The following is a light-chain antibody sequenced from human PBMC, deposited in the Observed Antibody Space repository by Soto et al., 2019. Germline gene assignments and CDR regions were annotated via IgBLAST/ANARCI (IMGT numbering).Light chain of an antibody. CDR1: SSDIGAYNY. V-gene: IGLV2-14*01. CDR3: SSYTSSNSLV. CDR2: EVS. Sequence: QSVLTQPASVSGSPGQSITISCTGSSSDIGAYNYVSWYQQHPGKAPKVLIYEVSNRPSGISNRFSGSKSGDTASLTISGLQAEDEADYYCSSYTSSNSLVFGTGTKLTVL. J-gene: IGLJ1*01.